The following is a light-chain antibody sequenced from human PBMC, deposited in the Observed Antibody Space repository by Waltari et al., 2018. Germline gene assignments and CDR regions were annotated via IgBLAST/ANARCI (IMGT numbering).Light chain of an antibody. CDR2: KND. CDR3: AAWDDSPIGQV. J-gene: IGLJ3*02. V-gene: IGLV1-47*01. Sequence: TPGQRVTISCSGSNSNIGSNPVSWYQQFPGTAPKLVIYKNDRRPSGVPDRFSASKSGTAASLAISGLRSEDEADYYCAAWDDSPIGQVFGGGTKVTVL. CDR1: NSNIGSNP.